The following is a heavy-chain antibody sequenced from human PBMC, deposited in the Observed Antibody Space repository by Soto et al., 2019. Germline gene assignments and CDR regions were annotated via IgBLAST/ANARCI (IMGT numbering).Heavy chain of an antibody. Sequence: SETLSLTCTVSGGSVSNSNYYWGWIRQSPGKGLEWIGSVYYRGRGYSKSSVKSRVTISVDTSKNQFSLTLNSVTASDTAVYYCVSQRTSVLTQAYFDYWGPGALVTVSS. CDR3: VSQRTSVLTQAYFDY. V-gene: IGHV4-39*01. J-gene: IGHJ4*02. CDR1: GGSVSNSNYY. CDR2: VYYRGRG. D-gene: IGHD2-8*01.